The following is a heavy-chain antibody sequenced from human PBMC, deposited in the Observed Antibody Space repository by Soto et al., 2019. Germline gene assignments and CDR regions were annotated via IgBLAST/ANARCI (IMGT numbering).Heavy chain of an antibody. D-gene: IGHD2-2*01. CDR2: ISSSSSYI. J-gene: IGHJ4*02. CDR1: GFTFSSYS. Sequence: GGSLRLSCAASGFTFSSYSMNWVRQAPGKGLEWVSSISSSSSYIYYADSEKGRLTISRDNAKNSLYLQMNSLRAEDTAVYYCARASHCSSTSCPFDYWGQGTLVTVSS. CDR3: ARASHCSSTSCPFDY. V-gene: IGHV3-21*01.